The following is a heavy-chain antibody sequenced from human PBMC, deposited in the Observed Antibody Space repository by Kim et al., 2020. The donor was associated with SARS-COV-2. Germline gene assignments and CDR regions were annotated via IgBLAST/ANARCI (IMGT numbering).Heavy chain of an antibody. CDR2: INHSGST. Sequence: SETLSLTCAVYGGSFSGYYWSWFRQPPGKGLEWIGEINHSGSTNYNPSLKSRVTISVDTSKNQFSLKLSSVTAADTAVYYCARGTGGITMIVVVKPYYYYGMDVWGQGTTVTVSS. D-gene: IGHD3-22*01. V-gene: IGHV4-34*01. CDR3: ARGTGGITMIVVVKPYYYYGMDV. CDR1: GGSFSGYY. J-gene: IGHJ6*02.